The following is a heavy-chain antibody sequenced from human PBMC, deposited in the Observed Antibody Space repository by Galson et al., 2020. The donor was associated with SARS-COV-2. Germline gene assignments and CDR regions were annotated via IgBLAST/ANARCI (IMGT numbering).Heavy chain of an antibody. Sequence: GGPLRLPCAASEITFTSDSMTWVRKAPGKALECVSTFVYGGNTYYADSVKGRFTIPRDNSTNTLYLQMNSLRAEDTAVYYCAKGPNRGVSYGAFDIWGQGTMVTVSS. CDR1: EITFTSDS. J-gene: IGHJ3*02. D-gene: IGHD3-16*01. CDR3: AKGPNRGVSYGAFDI. V-gene: IGHV3-23*01. CDR2: FVYGGNT.